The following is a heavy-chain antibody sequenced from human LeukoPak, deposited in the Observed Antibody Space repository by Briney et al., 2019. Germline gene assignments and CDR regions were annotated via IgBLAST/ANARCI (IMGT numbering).Heavy chain of an antibody. J-gene: IGHJ4*02. Sequence: GGSLRLSCAASGFTFRNYVIHWVRQAPGKGLEWVSSISSSSSYIYYADSVKGRFTISRDNAKNSLYLQMNSLRAEDTAVYYCAKDPFLTGSYYFDYWGQGTLVTVSS. CDR1: GFTFRNYV. V-gene: IGHV3-21*01. CDR2: ISSSSSYI. CDR3: AKDPFLTGSYYFDY. D-gene: IGHD3-9*01.